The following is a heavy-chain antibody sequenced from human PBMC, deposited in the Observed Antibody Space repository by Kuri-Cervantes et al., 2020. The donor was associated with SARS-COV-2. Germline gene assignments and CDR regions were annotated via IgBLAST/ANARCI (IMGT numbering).Heavy chain of an antibody. CDR1: GGTFSSYA. CDR3: ARSGPGAISREDGALDI. Sequence: SVKVSCKASGGTFSSYAISWVRQAPGQGLEWMGGIIPIFGTASYAQKFQGRVTITRDRSMNTAYMELSSLRSEDTAMYYCARSGPGAISREDGALDIWGQGTMVTVSS. D-gene: IGHD4/OR15-4a*01. V-gene: IGHV1-69*05. J-gene: IGHJ3*02. CDR2: IIPIFGTA.